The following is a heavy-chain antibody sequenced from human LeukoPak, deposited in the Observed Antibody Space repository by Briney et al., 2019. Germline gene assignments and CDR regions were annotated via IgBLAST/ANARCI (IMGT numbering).Heavy chain of an antibody. V-gene: IGHV4-61*02. CDR1: GGSISSGSYY. Sequence: SQTLSLTCTVSGGSISSGSYYWSWIRQPAGKGVEWIGRIYTSGSTYYNPSLKSRVTISVDTSKNQFSLKLSSVTAADTAVYYCARGGVVPAAAFDYWGQGTLVTVSS. CDR2: IYTSGST. CDR3: ARGGVVPAAAFDY. J-gene: IGHJ4*02. D-gene: IGHD2-2*01.